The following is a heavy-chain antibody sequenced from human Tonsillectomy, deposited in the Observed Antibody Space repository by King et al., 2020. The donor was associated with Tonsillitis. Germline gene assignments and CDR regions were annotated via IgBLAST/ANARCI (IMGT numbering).Heavy chain of an antibody. CDR3: ARDLNYYNSSGYYWGAFDY. CDR1: GYTFTSYG. Sequence: VQLVQSGAELKKPGASVKVSCKASGYTFTSYGISWVRQAPGQGLEWMGWISAYHGNTKYAQKLQGRVTMTTDTSTSTADMELRSLRSDDTAVYYCARDLNYYNSSGYYWGAFDYWGQGTLVSVSS. J-gene: IGHJ4*02. V-gene: IGHV1-18*04. D-gene: IGHD3-22*01. CDR2: ISAYHGNT.